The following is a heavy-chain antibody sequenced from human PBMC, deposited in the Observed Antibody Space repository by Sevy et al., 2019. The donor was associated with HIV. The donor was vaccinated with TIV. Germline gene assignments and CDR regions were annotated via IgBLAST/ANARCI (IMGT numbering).Heavy chain of an antibody. V-gene: IGHV3-15*05. Sequence: EGSLRLSCAASGFTFSNSWMNWVRQAPGKELEWVGRIRSTTDGGTTEHAAPVKGRFTISRDDSKDTLYLQMNSLKTEDTAVYYCAVGIKSYDSSDFDYWGQGTLVTVSS. D-gene: IGHD3-22*01. J-gene: IGHJ4*02. CDR3: AVGIKSYDSSDFDY. CDR1: GFTFSNSW. CDR2: IRSTTDGGTT.